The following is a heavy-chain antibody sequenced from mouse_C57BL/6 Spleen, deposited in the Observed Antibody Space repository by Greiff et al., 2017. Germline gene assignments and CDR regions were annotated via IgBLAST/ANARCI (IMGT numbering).Heavy chain of an antibody. D-gene: IGHD1-1*01. CDR1: GFTFSSYG. V-gene: IGHV5-6*01. CDR2: LSSGGSYT. CDR3: ARDDGRSYEGHYYAMDY. J-gene: IGHJ4*01. Sequence: EVKLVESGGDLVKPGGSLTLSCAASGFTFSSYGMSWVRQTPDKRLAWVATLSSGGSYTYYPDSVKGRFTLSRANAKNTLYLHMSSLKSEDTAMXYWARDDGRSYEGHYYAMDYWGQGTSVTVSS.